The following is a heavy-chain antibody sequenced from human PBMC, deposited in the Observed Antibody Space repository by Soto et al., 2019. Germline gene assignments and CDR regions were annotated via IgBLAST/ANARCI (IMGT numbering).Heavy chain of an antibody. Sequence: GGSLRLSCAASGFNFSDYDMHWVRQVTGKGLEWVSTIGPASDTYSSGSVKGRFTISRENAKNSLYLQMNSLRAEDTAVYYCARDRWMTTGYYYYGMDVWGQGTTVTVSS. CDR2: IGPASDT. CDR1: GFNFSDYD. CDR3: ARDRWMTTGYYYYGMDV. D-gene: IGHD1-1*01. J-gene: IGHJ6*02. V-gene: IGHV3-13*01.